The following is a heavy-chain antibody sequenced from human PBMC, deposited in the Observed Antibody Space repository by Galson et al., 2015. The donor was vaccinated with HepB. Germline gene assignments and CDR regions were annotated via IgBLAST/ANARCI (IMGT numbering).Heavy chain of an antibody. Sequence: SLRLSCAASGFTVSSNYMSWVRQAPGEGLEWGSVIYSGGCTYYADSVKGRFTISRDNSKNTLYLQMNSLRAEDTAVYYCARRYGDYNPLDYWGQGTLVTVSS. CDR2: IYSGGCT. V-gene: IGHV3-53*01. D-gene: IGHD4-17*01. CDR3: ARRYGDYNPLDY. CDR1: GFTVSSNY. J-gene: IGHJ4*02.